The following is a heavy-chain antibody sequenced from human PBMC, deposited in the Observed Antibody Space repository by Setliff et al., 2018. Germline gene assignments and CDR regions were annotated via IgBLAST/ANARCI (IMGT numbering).Heavy chain of an antibody. Sequence: NPSETLSLTCTVSGGSISGDYWSWIRQPPGKGLEWIGFIHYSGSTNYNPSLKSRVTISLDTPKNQFSLRLSSVTAADTAVYYCARTRYGLGGRPYWGQGTLVTVSS. CDR1: GGSISGDY. D-gene: IGHD2-15*01. CDR2: IHYSGST. V-gene: IGHV4-59*01. CDR3: ARTRYGLGGRPY. J-gene: IGHJ4*02.